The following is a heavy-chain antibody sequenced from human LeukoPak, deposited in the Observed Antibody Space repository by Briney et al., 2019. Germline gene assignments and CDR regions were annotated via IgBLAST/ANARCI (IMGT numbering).Heavy chain of an antibody. CDR3: ARVLRWDDAFDI. Sequence: ASVKVSCKASGYTFSSYGISWVRQAPGQGLEWMGWISAYNGNTNYAQKPQGRVTMTTDTSTSTAYMELRSLRSDDTAVYYCARVLRWDDAFDIWGQGTMVTVSS. CDR1: GYTFSSYG. CDR2: ISAYNGNT. V-gene: IGHV1-18*01. J-gene: IGHJ3*02. D-gene: IGHD5/OR15-5a*01.